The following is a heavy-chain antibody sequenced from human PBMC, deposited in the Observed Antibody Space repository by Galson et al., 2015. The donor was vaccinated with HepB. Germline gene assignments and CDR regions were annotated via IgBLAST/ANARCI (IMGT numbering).Heavy chain of an antibody. CDR3: TYYYGSGSYYSAAFDI. V-gene: IGHV1-2*06. Sequence: SVKVSCKASGYTFTGYYMHWVRQAPGQGLEWMGRINPNSGGTNYAQKFQGRVTMTRDTSISTAYMELSRLRSDDTAVYYCTYYYGSGSYYSAAFDIWGQGTTVTVSS. J-gene: IGHJ3*02. D-gene: IGHD3-10*01. CDR2: INPNSGGT. CDR1: GYTFTGYY.